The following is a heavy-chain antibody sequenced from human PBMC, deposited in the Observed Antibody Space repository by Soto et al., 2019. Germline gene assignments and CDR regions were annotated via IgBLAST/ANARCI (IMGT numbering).Heavy chain of an antibody. J-gene: IGHJ4*02. V-gene: IGHV4-59*12. Sequence: SETLSLTCTVFGGSISSYYWSWIRQPPGKGLEWIGYIYYSGSTYYNPSLKSRVTISVDRSKNQFSLKLSSVTAADTAVYYCARRPPGGTAIFDYWGQGTLVTVSS. CDR2: IYYSGST. D-gene: IGHD1-7*01. CDR3: ARRPPGGTAIFDY. CDR1: GGSISSYY.